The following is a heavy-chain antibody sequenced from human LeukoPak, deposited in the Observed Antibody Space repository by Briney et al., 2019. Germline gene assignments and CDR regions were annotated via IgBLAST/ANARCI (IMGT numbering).Heavy chain of an antibody. CDR3: ARDLGGDLYYYDSSGYQHFDY. J-gene: IGHJ4*02. D-gene: IGHD3-22*01. Sequence: GASVKVSCKASGYTFTSYGISWVRQAPGQGLEWTGWISAYNGNTNYAQKLQGRVTMTTDTSTSTAYMELRSLRSDDTAVYYCARDLGGDLYYYDSSGYQHFDYWGQGTLVTVSS. CDR1: GYTFTSYG. V-gene: IGHV1-18*01. CDR2: ISAYNGNT.